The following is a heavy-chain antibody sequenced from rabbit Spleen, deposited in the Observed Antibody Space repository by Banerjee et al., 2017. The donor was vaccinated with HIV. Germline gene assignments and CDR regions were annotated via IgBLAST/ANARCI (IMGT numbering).Heavy chain of an antibody. V-gene: IGHV1S45*01. CDR2: IAGSSSGFT. J-gene: IGHJ6*01. D-gene: IGHD8-1*01. CDR1: GFDFSSNA. Sequence: QDQLVESGGGLVQPEGSLTLTCKASGFDFSSNAMCWFRQAPGKGPEWIACIAGSSSGFTYSATWAKGRFTISKTSSTTVTLQMTSLTAADTATYFCARDTGSSFSSYGMDLWGPGTLVTVS. CDR3: ARDTGSSFSSYGMDL.